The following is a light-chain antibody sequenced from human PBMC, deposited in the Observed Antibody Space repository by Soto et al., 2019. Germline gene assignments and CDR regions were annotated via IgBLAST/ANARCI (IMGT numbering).Light chain of an antibody. CDR3: QSYDSSVTLRV. CDR2: GNN. Sequence: QSVLTQPPSVSGAPGQRVTISCTGSSSNIGAGYDVHWYQQLPGTAPKLLIYGNNNRPSGVPDRFSGSKSGTSASLAITGLQADDGSDYYCQSYDSSVTLRVFGTGTKLTVL. V-gene: IGLV1-40*01. CDR1: SSNIGAGYD. J-gene: IGLJ1*01.